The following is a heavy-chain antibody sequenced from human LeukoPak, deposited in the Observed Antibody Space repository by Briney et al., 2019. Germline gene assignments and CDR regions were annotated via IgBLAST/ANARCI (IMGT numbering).Heavy chain of an antibody. CDR3: AWVGNYFSAMGI. CDR1: GNEFTSYY. V-gene: IGHV1-46*03. J-gene: IGHJ6*02. Sequence: GASVKVSCKASGNEFTSYYIHWVRRAPGQGLEWMGVINPGGGRPSYALRFQGRVTLTSDTSTSTVYMDLRSLRFEDTAVYYCAWVGNYFSAMGIWGLGTAVTVSS. CDR2: INPGGGRP.